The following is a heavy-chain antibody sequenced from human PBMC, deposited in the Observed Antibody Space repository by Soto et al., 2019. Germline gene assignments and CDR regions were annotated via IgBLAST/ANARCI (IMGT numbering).Heavy chain of an antibody. CDR1: GGSFSGYY. J-gene: IGHJ6*02. CDR2: INHSGST. D-gene: IGHD2-15*01. Sequence: QVQLQQWGAGLLKPSETLSLTCAVYGGSFSGYYWSWIRQPPGKGLEWIGEINHSGSTNYNPSLKSRVPISVDTSKNQFSLKLSSVTAADTAVYYCARLYCSGGSCYLRRGYYYYGMDVWGQGTTVTVSS. V-gene: IGHV4-34*01. CDR3: ARLYCSGGSCYLRRGYYYYGMDV.